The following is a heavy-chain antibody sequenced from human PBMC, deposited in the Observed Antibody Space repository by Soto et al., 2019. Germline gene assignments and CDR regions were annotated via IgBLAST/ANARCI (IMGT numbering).Heavy chain of an antibody. J-gene: IGHJ5*02. Sequence: EVQVVESGGGLVKPGGSLRLSCTFTFSMYSMNWVRQAPGKGLEWVASISSSSAYIKYAESVKGRFTISRDNAKNSLHQQMNSLRAEDTAIYHCARDQGGSYDSWVDPLGQGTLFTVSS. CDR2: ISSSSAYI. CDR3: ARDQGGSYDSWVDP. CDR1: TFSMYS. D-gene: IGHD3-16*01. V-gene: IGHV3-21*06.